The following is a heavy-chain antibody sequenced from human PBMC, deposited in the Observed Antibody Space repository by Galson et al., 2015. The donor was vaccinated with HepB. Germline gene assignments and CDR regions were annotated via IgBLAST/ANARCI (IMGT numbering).Heavy chain of an antibody. J-gene: IGHJ4*02. CDR2: INTNTGNP. CDR1: GYIFTSYA. V-gene: IGHV7-4-1*02. D-gene: IGHD3-10*01. Sequence: SVKVSCKASGYIFTSYAMNWVRQAPGQGLEWMGWINTNTGNPTYAQGFTGRFVFSLDTSVSTAYLQISSLKAEDTAVYYCAREPYIWFGELLPFGYWGQGTLVTVSS. CDR3: AREPYIWFGELLPFGY.